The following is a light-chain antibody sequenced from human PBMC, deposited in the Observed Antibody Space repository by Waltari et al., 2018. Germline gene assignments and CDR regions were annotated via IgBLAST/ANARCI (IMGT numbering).Light chain of an antibody. J-gene: IGKJ1*01. CDR1: ESLLHSDGYTY. CDR2: LVS. Sequence: DIVMTQTPRSLSVTPGEPASISCMSSESLLHSDGYTYFHWYLQKPGQSPQLLMYLVSPRAAGVPDRFSGSGSGTDFTLIISRVEAEDAGIYYGVQALQAPRTFGQGTKVEIK. CDR3: VQALQAPRT. V-gene: IGKV2-28*01.